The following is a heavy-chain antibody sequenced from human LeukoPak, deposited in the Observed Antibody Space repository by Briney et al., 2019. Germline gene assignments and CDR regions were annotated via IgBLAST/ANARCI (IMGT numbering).Heavy chain of an antibody. CDR1: GFTFSSYG. J-gene: IGHJ4*02. Sequence: GGSLRLSCAASGFTFSSYGMHWVRQAPGKGLEWVGRIKSKTDGGTTDYAAPVKGRFTISRDDSKNTPYLQMNSLKTEDKAGTYCTTSLSGGYYIDYGGQGTLVPVPS. D-gene: IGHD2-15*01. CDR3: TTSLSGGYYIDY. V-gene: IGHV3-15*01. CDR2: IKSKTDGGTT.